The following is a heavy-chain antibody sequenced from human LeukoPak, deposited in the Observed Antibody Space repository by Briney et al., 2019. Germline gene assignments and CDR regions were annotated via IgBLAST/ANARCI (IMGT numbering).Heavy chain of an antibody. V-gene: IGHV3-15*01. D-gene: IGHD4-11*01. Sequence: GGSLRLSCAASGFTFSNAWMSWVRQAPGKGLEWVGRIKSKTDGGTTDYAAPVKGRFTISRDDSKNTLYLQMNSLETEDTAVYYCTTGTVTPYYYYYMDVWGKGTTVTVSS. J-gene: IGHJ6*03. CDR2: IKSKTDGGTT. CDR3: TTGTVTPYYYYYMDV. CDR1: GFTFSNAW.